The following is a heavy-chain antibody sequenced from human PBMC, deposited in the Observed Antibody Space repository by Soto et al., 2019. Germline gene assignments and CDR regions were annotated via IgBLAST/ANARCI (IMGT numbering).Heavy chain of an antibody. CDR3: AKGEDYYDSSGYYPPFDY. D-gene: IGHD3-22*01. CDR1: GFTFSSYG. Sequence: QVQLVESGGGVVQPGRSLRLSCAASGFTFSSYGMHWVRQAPGKGLVWVAVISYDGSNKYYADSVKGRFTISRDNSKNTLYLQMNSLRAEDTAVYYCAKGEDYYDSSGYYPPFDYWGQGTLVTVSS. V-gene: IGHV3-30*18. CDR2: ISYDGSNK. J-gene: IGHJ4*02.